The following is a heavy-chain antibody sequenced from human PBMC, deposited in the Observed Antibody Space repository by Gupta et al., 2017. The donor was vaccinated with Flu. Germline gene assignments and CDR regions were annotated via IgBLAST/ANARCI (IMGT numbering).Heavy chain of an antibody. CDR3: YVAAPPDF. CDR2: VSDDGSNK. D-gene: IGHD6-6*01. V-gene: IGHV3-30*03. Sequence: QVKLVESGGGVVQPGTSLRLSCAASGFIVSGHGMHWVRQAPGKGLEWVAFVSDDGSNKYYADSVKGRFTISRDNSENTLSLEMNSLRPEDTAVYYCYVAAPPDFWGQGTLVTVSS. CDR1: GFIVSGHG. J-gene: IGHJ4*02.